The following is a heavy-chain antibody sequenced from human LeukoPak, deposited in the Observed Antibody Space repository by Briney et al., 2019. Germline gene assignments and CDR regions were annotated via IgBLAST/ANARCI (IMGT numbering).Heavy chain of an antibody. V-gene: IGHV4-59*01. CDR1: GSSITSYF. CDR3: VGEDFGGYRFDY. Sequence: SETLSLTCTVSGSSITSYFWSWIRQVPGKGLEWIAYISYSGTTHYNPSLQSRVVISVDASKNQFSLKVRSVTAADTAVYYCVGEDFGGYRFDYWGQGTLVTVSS. J-gene: IGHJ4*02. CDR2: ISYSGTT. D-gene: IGHD5-18*01.